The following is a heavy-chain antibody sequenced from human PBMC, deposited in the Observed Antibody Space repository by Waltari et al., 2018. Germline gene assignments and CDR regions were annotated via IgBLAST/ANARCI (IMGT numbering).Heavy chain of an antibody. CDR3: ARLPSSLAVRQLYLEY. J-gene: IGHJ1*01. D-gene: IGHD6-6*01. V-gene: IGHV3-23*01. CDR1: DFTLSSYA. Sequence: EVQLLESGGGLVQPGGSLRLSCAASDFTLSSYAMSWVRQAPGKGLEWVSLISGSGGTTKYADSVQGRVTISRDNAKNTLYLQMNSLRVEDTAVYYCARLPSSLAVRQLYLEYWGQGTLVTVAS. CDR2: ISGSGGTT.